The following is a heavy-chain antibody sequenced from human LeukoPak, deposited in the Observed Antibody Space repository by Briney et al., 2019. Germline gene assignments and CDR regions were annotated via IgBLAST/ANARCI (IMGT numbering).Heavy chain of an antibody. D-gene: IGHD6-13*01. CDR3: ATSSSTWYSNWFDP. V-gene: IGHV4-30-2*02. CDR2: IYHSGST. CDR1: GGSISSGGYS. J-gene: IGHJ5*02. Sequence: PSETLSLTCAVSGGSISSGGYSWSWIRQPPGKGLEWIGYIYHSGSTYYNPSLKSRVTISVDRSKNQFSLKLSPVTAADTAVYYCATSSSTWYSNWFDPWGQGTLVTVSS.